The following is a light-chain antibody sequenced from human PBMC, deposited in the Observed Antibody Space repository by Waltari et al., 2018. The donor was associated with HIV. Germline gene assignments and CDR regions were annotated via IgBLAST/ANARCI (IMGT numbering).Light chain of an antibody. Sequence: QSALTQPASVSGSPGQSITLSCTGTSTYVGTYNLVSWYQQHPGKAPKRIIYEVTKRPSGGSNRFSGSKEGNTASLTISGLQADDEADYYCCSYVGSNTFFGTGTKVTVL. J-gene: IGLJ1*01. CDR3: CSYVGSNTF. V-gene: IGLV2-23*02. CDR1: STYVGTYNL. CDR2: EVT.